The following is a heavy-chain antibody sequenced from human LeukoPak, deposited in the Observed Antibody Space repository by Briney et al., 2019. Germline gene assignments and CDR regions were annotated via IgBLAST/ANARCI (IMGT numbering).Heavy chain of an antibody. CDR2: INQDGSEK. D-gene: IGHD1-14*01. V-gene: IGHV3-7*01. Sequence: GGSLRLSCAASGFTFSTFWMIWVRQAPGKGLEWVANINQDGSEKDYVDSVKGRFTISRDKAKNSLYLQVNSLRDDDTAVYYCGRVQKTQTGGTPDYWGQGTLVTVSS. CDR3: GRVQKTQTGGTPDY. J-gene: IGHJ4*02. CDR1: GFTFSTFW.